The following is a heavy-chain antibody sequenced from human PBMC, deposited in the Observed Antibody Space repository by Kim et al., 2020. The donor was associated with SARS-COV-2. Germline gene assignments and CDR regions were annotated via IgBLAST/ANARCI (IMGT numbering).Heavy chain of an antibody. CDR2: ISYDGSNK. CDR3: AAEGTWFGEPKLDY. V-gene: IGHV3-33*01. D-gene: IGHD3-10*01. J-gene: IGHJ4*02. Sequence: GGSLRLSCAASGFTFSSYGMHWVRQAPGKGLEWVAVISYDGSNKYYADSVKGRFTISRDNSKNTLYLQMNSLRAEESAVYYCAAEGTWFGEPKLDYWGQG. CDR1: GFTFSSYG.